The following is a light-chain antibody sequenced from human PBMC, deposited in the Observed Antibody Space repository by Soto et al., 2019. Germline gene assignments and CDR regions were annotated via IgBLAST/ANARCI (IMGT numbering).Light chain of an antibody. V-gene: IGKV2-28*01. J-gene: IGKJ2*01. Sequence: DIVMTQSPLSLPVTPGEPASISCRSSQSLLHSKGYNYLDWYLQKPGQSPQLLIYLGSNRASGVPDRFSGSGSGTDFKLKISRVEAEDVGVYYCMQALQTPYTFGQGTKLEIK. CDR1: QSLLHSKGYNY. CDR3: MQALQTPYT. CDR2: LGS.